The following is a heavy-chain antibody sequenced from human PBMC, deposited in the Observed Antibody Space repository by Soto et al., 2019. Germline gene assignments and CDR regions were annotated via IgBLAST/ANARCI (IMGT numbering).Heavy chain of an antibody. CDR1: GGSISGFY. J-gene: IGHJ1*01. CDR3: ARVSGGPIR. V-gene: IGHV4-4*07. CDR2: IHTGGTT. Sequence: SETLSLTCTVSGGSISGFYWTWFRQPAGKGLEWIGRIHTGGTTNYKPSLRSRVTMSVDTSKNQFSLKLTSVTAADTAVYYCARVSGGPIRWDPGTLGTVSS.